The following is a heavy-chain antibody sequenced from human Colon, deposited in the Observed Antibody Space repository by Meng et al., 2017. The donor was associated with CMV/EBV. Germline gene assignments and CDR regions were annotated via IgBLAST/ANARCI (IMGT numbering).Heavy chain of an antibody. CDR3: AHGAVAGTDY. D-gene: IGHD6-19*01. V-gene: IGHV4-59*01. Sequence: SETLSLTCTVSGGSISSYYWSWIRQPPGKGLEWVGYMHYSGSTTYNPSLESRATISLGTSKTQFSLKLSSVTAADTAVYYCAHGAVAGTDYWGQGTLVTVSS. J-gene: IGHJ4*02. CDR1: GGSISSYY. CDR2: MHYSGST.